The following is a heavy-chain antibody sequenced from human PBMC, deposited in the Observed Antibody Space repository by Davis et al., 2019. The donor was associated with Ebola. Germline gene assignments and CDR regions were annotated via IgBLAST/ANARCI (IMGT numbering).Heavy chain of an antibody. D-gene: IGHD3-22*01. CDR2: INHSGST. J-gene: IGHJ6*04. CDR3: ARGRITMIVVVNDYYYYGMDV. CDR1: GGSISSGGYS. Sequence: SETLSLTCAVSGGSISSGGYSWSWIRQPPGKGLEWIGEINHSGSTNYNPSLKSRVTISVDTSKNQFSLKLSSVTAADTAVYYCARGRITMIVVVNDYYYYGMDVWGKGTTVTVSS. V-gene: IGHV4-30-2*01.